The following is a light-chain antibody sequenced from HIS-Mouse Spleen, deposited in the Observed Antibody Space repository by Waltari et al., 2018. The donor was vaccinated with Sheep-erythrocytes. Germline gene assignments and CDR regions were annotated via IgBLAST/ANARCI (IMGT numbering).Light chain of an antibody. J-gene: IGLJ3*02. CDR1: SGINVGTYR. Sequence: QAVLTQPSSLSASPGASASLTCTLRSGINVGTYRIYWYQQKPGSPPQYLLRYKSDSDKPQGFGVPSRFSGSKDASANAGIVLISGLQSEDEADYYCMIWHSSAWVFGGGTKLTVL. CDR3: MIWHSSAWV. CDR2: YKSDSDK. V-gene: IGLV5-45*03.